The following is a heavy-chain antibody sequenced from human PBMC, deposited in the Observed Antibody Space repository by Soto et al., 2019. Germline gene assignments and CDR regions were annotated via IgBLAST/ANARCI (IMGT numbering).Heavy chain of an antibody. V-gene: IGHV3-53*04. D-gene: IGHD1-7*01. CDR3: ARVITGTTARFDY. CDR1: GFTVSSNY. CDR2: IYSGGST. Sequence: EVQLVESGGGLVQPGGSLRLSCAASGFTVSSNYMSWVRQAPGKGLEWVSVIYSGGSTYYADSVKGRFTISRHNSKNTRYLQMKSLRAEDTAVYYCARVITGTTARFDYWGQGTLVTVSS. J-gene: IGHJ4*02.